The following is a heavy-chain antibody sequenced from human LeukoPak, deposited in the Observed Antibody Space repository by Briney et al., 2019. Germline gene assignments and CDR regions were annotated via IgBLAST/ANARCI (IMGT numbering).Heavy chain of an antibody. V-gene: IGHV3-21*01. CDR3: ASLAVAGEIDY. CDR1: GFTFSTYN. Sequence: GGSLRLSCAASGFTFSTYNMNWVRQAPGKGLEWVSFISSSSSYIYYADSVKGRFTISRDNAKNSLYLQMNSLRAEDTAVYYCASLAVAGEIDYWGQGTLVTVSS. D-gene: IGHD6-19*01. J-gene: IGHJ4*02. CDR2: ISSSSSYI.